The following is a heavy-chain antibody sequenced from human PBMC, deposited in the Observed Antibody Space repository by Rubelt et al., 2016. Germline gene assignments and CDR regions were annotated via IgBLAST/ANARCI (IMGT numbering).Heavy chain of an antibody. CDR3: ARTYRYDCDY. Sequence: QVQLQESAPGLVKPSQTLSLTCTVSGGSISSGGYYWTWIRQHPGKGLEWIGYIYYSGSTYYNPSLKSRVTISVDTSKNQFSLKVYSVTAADTAAYNCARTYRYDCDYWGQGTLVTVSS. CDR1: GGSISSGGYY. CDR2: IYYSGST. J-gene: IGHJ4*02. D-gene: IGHD1-26*01. V-gene: IGHV4-31*03.